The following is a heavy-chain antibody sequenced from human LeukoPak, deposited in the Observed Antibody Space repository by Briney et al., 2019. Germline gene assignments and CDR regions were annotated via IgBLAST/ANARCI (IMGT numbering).Heavy chain of an antibody. J-gene: IGHJ4*02. CDR2: IIPIFGTA. CDR1: GFTFTSSA. CDR3: VRAPASSGSYAYSSDY. Sequence: SVKVSCKASGFTFTSSAVQWVRQAPGQGLEWMGGIIPIFGTANYAQKFQGRVTITADESTSTAYMELSSLRSEDTAVYYCVRAPASSGSYAYSSDYWGQGTLVTVSS. V-gene: IGHV1-69*13. D-gene: IGHD1-26*01.